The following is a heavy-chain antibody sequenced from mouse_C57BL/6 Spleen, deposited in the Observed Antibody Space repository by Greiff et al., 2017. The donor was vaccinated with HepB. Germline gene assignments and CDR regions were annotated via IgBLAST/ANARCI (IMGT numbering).Heavy chain of an antibody. CDR2: IDPEDGGT. Sequence: VQLQQSGAELVKPGASVKLSCTASGFTFKDYYMHWVKQRTEQGLEWIGRIDPEDGGTKYAPKFQGKATITADTSSNTAYLQLSSLTSEDTAVYYGARKGGYYGSPGYFDVWGTGTTVTVSS. D-gene: IGHD1-1*01. CDR3: ARKGGYYGSPGYFDV. V-gene: IGHV14-2*01. CDR1: GFTFKDYY. J-gene: IGHJ1*03.